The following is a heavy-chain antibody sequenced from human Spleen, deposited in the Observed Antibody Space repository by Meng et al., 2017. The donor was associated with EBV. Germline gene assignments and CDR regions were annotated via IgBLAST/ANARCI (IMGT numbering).Heavy chain of an antibody. D-gene: IGHD3-10*01. J-gene: IGHJ4*02. V-gene: IGHV1-69*01. CDR3: ASESGRGFTPDY. Sequence: VQFVRYGAEVTKPGASVKVSCKTSGGTLRSDALSCVRQAPGQVLELIGGLIPMSDAPHYAQKFQGRVTITADESTSTHYMDLSGLRSEDTAVYYCASESGRGFTPDYWGQGTLVTVSS. CDR2: LIPMSDAP. CDR1: GGTLRSDA.